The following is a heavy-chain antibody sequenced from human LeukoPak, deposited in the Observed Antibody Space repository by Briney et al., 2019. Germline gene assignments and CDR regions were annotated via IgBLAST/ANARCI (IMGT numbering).Heavy chain of an antibody. V-gene: IGHV1-2*02. CDR3: ARDPYDGNYFFDY. CDR1: GYTFTGYH. CDR2: FNANSGAT. D-gene: IGHD3-3*01. Sequence: GASVKASCKTSGYTFTGYHVHWVRQAPGQGLEWMGWFNANSGATKYAQKFQGRVTMTRDTSIGTDFMELTSLISDDTAIYYCARDPYDGNYFFDYWGQGTLVTVAS. J-gene: IGHJ4*02.